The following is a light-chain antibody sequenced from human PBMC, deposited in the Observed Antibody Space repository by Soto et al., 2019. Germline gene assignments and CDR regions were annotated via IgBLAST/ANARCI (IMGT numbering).Light chain of an antibody. V-gene: IGLV2-14*01. CDR3: SSYTSSNTLV. CDR1: SSDVGAYNY. Sequence: QSALTQPASVSGSPGQSITISCTGTSSDVGAYNYVSWYQQHPGKAPKLMIFEVSDRPSGVSNRFSGSKSGNTASLTISGLQAEDGAEYYCSSYTSSNTLVFGGGTKVTVL. J-gene: IGLJ2*01. CDR2: EVS.